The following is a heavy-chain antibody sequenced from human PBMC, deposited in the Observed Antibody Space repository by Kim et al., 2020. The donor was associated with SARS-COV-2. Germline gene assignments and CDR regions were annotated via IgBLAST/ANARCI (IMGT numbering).Heavy chain of an antibody. Sequence: SETLSLTCTVSGGSISSSSRYWGWIRQPPGKGLEWIGHISYSGSTYYNPSLKSRVTISVDTSKNQFSLRLTSVSAADTAVYYCARGLTSREGGGNGFDP. CDR3: ARGLTSREGGGNGFDP. CDR2: ISYSGST. D-gene: IGHD1-26*01. V-gene: IGHV4-39*01. CDR1: GGSISSSSRY. J-gene: IGHJ5*02.